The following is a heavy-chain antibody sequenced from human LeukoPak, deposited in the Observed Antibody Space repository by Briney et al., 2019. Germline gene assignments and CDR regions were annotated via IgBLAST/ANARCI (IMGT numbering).Heavy chain of an antibody. CDR1: GGSISSGNYY. V-gene: IGHV4-61*02. D-gene: IGHD2-21*01. CDR2: VYTSGSA. Sequence: SETLSLTCNVSGGSISSGNYYWSWIRQPAGKGLEWIGRVYTSGSANYNPSLKSRVTISVDTSKNQISLKLSSMTAADTAVYYCARVGGDYSYYYMDVWGKGTSVTVSS. J-gene: IGHJ6*03. CDR3: ARVGGDYSYYYMDV.